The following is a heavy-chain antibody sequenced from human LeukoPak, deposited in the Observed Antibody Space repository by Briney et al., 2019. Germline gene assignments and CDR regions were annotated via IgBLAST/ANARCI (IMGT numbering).Heavy chain of an antibody. J-gene: IGHJ3*02. V-gene: IGHV4-30-2*01. CDR2: IYHSGST. CDR1: GGSISSGGYY. Sequence: SETLSLTCAVSGGSISSGGYYWSWIRQPPGKGLEWIGYIYHSGSTYYNPSLKSRVTISVDRSKNQFSLKLSSVTAADTAVYYCAREMGRAARTVDIWGQGTMVTVSS. D-gene: IGHD6-6*01. CDR3: AREMGRAARTVDI.